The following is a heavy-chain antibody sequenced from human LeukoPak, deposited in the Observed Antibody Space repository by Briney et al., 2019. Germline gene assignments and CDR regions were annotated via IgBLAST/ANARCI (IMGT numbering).Heavy chain of an antibody. J-gene: IGHJ4*02. CDR2: IYSGGST. CDR1: GFTVSSNY. D-gene: IGHD2-15*01. Sequence: GGSLRLSCAASGFTVSSNYMSWVRQAPGKGLEWVSVIYSGGSTYYADSVKGRFTISRDNSKNTLYLQMNSLRAEDTAVYYCARAPPGSGQNYYFDYWGQGTLVTVSS. CDR3: ARAPPGSGQNYYFDY. V-gene: IGHV3-53*01.